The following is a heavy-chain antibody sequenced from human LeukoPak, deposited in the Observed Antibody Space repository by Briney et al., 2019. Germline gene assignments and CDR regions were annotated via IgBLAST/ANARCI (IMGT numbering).Heavy chain of an antibody. D-gene: IGHD3-16*01. J-gene: IGHJ4*01. CDR1: GYTLTELS. V-gene: IGHV1-24*01. CDR2: FDSEDGET. CDR3: ATDLHSLYHFDY. Sequence: ASVNVSCKVSGYTLTELSMHWVRQAPGKGLEWMGGFDSEDGETIYAQKFQGRVTMNEDTSTDTAYMELSRLRSEDTAVYYCATDLHSLYHFDYWGQGTLVTVS.